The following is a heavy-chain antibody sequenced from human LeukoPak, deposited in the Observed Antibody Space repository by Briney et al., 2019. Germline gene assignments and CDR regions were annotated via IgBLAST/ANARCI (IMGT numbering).Heavy chain of an antibody. CDR3: ARDGDYYDSSGYCFDY. Sequence: SETLSLTCTVSGGSISSYYWSWIRQPPGKELEWIGYIYYSGSTNYNPSLKSRVTISVDTSKNQFSLKLSSVTAADTAVYYCARDGDYYDSSGYCFDYWGQGTLVTVSS. CDR1: GGSISSYY. V-gene: IGHV4-59*01. J-gene: IGHJ4*02. CDR2: IYYSGST. D-gene: IGHD3-22*01.